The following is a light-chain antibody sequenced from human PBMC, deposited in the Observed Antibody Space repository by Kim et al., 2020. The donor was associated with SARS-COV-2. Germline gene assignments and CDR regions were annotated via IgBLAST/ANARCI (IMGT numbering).Light chain of an antibody. CDR2: KAS. J-gene: IGKJ1*01. Sequence: DIQMTQSPSTLSASVGDRVTITCRASQSIGIWLAWNQQKPGKAPKVLVYKASSLERGVPSRFSGTGSGTEFTLTISSLQPDDFATYHCQQYHSSLRTFGQGTKVEVK. V-gene: IGKV1-5*03. CDR1: QSIGIW. CDR3: QQYHSSLRT.